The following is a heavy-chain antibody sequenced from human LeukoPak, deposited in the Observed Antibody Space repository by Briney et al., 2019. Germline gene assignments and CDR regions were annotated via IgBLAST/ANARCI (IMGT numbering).Heavy chain of an antibody. V-gene: IGHV3-23*01. CDR3: AKVKEIRAYYGSIDY. CDR2: ISGCGGST. CDR1: GFTFSNYA. D-gene: IGHD3-10*01. Sequence: PGGSLSLSCAASGFTFSNYAMDWVRQAPAKGLEWVSAISGCGGSTYYADSVRGRFTISRDNSKNTLYLLMISLRAEDTAVYYCAKVKEIRAYYGSIDYWGQGTLVTVSS. J-gene: IGHJ4*02.